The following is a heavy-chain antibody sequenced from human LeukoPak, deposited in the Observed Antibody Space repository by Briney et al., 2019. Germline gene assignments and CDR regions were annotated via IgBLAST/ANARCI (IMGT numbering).Heavy chain of an antibody. CDR1: GFTFSSYG. D-gene: IGHD6-13*01. CDR2: IRYDGSNK. J-gene: IGHJ3*02. CDR3: AYSSSWVDAFDI. V-gene: IGHV3-30*02. Sequence: GGSLRLSCAASGFTFSSYGMHWVRQAPGKGLEWVAFIRYDGSNKYYADSVKGRFTISRDNSKNTLYLQMNSLRSEDTAVYYCAYSSSWVDAFDIWGQGTMVTVSS.